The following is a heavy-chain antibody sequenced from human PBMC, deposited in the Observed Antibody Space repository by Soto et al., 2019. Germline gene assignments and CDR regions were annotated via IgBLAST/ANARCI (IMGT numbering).Heavy chain of an antibody. Sequence: ASVKVSCKASGYTFTGYYMHWVRQAPGQGLEWMGWINPNSGGTNYAQKFQGWVTMTRDTSISTAYMELSSLRSEDTAVYYCARRAVTNFDYWGQGTLVTVSS. J-gene: IGHJ4*02. V-gene: IGHV1-2*04. D-gene: IGHD4-17*01. CDR1: GYTFTGYY. CDR3: ARRAVTNFDY. CDR2: INPNSGGT.